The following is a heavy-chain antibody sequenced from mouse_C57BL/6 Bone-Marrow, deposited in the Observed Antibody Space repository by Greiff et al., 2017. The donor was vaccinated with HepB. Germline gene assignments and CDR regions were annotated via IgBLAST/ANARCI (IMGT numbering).Heavy chain of an antibody. Sequence: EVQLVESGGGLVQPKGSLKLSCAASGFSFNTYAMNWVRQAPGKGLEWVARIRSKSNNYATYYADSVKDRFTISRDDSESMLYLQMNNLRTEDTAMYCCVRHNDEEAGWFAYWGQGTLVTVSA. CDR2: IRSKSNNYAT. D-gene: IGHD2-12*01. CDR1: GFSFNTYA. J-gene: IGHJ3*01. CDR3: VRHNDEEAGWFAY. V-gene: IGHV10-1*01.